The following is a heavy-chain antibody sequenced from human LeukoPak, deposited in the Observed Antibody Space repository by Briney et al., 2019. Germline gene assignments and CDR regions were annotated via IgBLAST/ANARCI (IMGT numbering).Heavy chain of an antibody. J-gene: IGHJ2*01. CDR3: PRGNYPPRWYFDL. Sequence: SETLSLTCALYGGSFSSYSWSWTWIRQTPEKGLEWIGEIIEKGNANYNPSLKSRVTIDLDTSKNQFSLKLTSMTATDTAMYYCPRGNYPPRWYFDLWGRGTLVTVSS. D-gene: IGHD5-24*01. V-gene: IGHV4-34*01. CDR1: GGSFSSYS. CDR2: IIEKGNA.